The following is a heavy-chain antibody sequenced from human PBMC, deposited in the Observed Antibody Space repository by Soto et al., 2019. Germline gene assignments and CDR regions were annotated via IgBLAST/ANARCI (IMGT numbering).Heavy chain of an antibody. Sequence: QVQLVQSGAEVKKPGASVKVSCKASGYTFTSYDINWVRQATGQGLEWMGWMNPNSGNTGYAQKFQGRVTMTRNTSISTAYMELSSLRSEDTAVYYCARGQYYDFWSGYRLFDPWGQGTLVTVSS. CDR1: GYTFTSYD. CDR2: MNPNSGNT. D-gene: IGHD3-3*01. J-gene: IGHJ5*02. CDR3: ARGQYYDFWSGYRLFDP. V-gene: IGHV1-8*01.